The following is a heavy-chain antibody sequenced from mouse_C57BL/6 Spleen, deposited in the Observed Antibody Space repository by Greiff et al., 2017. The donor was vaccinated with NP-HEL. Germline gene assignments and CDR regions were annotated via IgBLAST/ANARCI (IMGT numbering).Heavy chain of an antibody. CDR2: IWWDDDK. CDR3: ARIVYYGSSWYFDV. J-gene: IGHJ1*03. V-gene: IGHV8-8*01. Sequence: ESGPGILQPSQTLSLTCSFSGFSLSTFGMGVGWIRQPSGKGLEWLAHIWWDDDKYYNPALKSRLTISKDTSKNQVFLKIANVDTADTATYYCARIVYYGSSWYFDVWGTGTTVTVSS. CDR1: GFSLSTFGMG. D-gene: IGHD1-1*01.